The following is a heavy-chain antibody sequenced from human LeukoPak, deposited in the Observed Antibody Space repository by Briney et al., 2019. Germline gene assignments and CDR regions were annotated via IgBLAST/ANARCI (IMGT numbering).Heavy chain of an antibody. CDR2: MNPADSDT. Sequence: GESLKISCEGSGYTFTSYWIGWVRQMPGKGLEWMGIMNPADSDTRYNPSFQGQVTISADKSISTAYLQWSSLKASDTAMYYCARHPRYNWKTNWFDPWGQGTLVTVSS. J-gene: IGHJ5*02. D-gene: IGHD1-20*01. CDR3: ARHPRYNWKTNWFDP. V-gene: IGHV5-51*01. CDR1: GYTFTSYW.